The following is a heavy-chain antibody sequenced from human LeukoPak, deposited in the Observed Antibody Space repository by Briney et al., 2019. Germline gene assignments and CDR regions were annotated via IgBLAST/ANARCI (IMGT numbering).Heavy chain of an antibody. J-gene: IGHJ4*02. CDR1: GLTFSNYW. Sequence: GGSLRLSCAASGLTFSNYWMSWVRQAPGKGLEWVAYINQDGSEKFYVDSVKGRFTISRDNAKNSLYLQMNSLRAEDTAVYNCAERGAGWGQGTLVTVSS. CDR2: INQDGSEK. CDR3: AERGAG. V-gene: IGHV3-7*01. D-gene: IGHD3-10*01.